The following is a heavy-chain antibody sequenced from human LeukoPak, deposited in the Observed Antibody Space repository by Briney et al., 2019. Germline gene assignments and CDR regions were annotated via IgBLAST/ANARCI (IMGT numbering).Heavy chain of an antibody. CDR2: ISGSGGST. CDR1: GFTFSSYA. V-gene: IGHV3-23*01. CDR3: AKAVGSSSTYCFDD. J-gene: IGHJ4*02. Sequence: GGSLSLSCAASGFTFSSYAMSWVRQAPGKGLEWVSAISGSGGSTYYADSVKGRFTISRDNSKNTLYLQMNSLRAEDTAVYYCAKAVGSSSTYCFDDWGQGTLATVSS. D-gene: IGHD1-26*01.